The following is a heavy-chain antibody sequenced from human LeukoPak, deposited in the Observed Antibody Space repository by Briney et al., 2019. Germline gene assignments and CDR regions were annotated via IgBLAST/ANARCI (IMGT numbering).Heavy chain of an antibody. Sequence: PGGSLRPSCAASGFTFSSYNMNWIRQAPGKGLEWVAVISYDGSNKYYADSVKGRFTISRDNSKNTLYLQMNSLRAEDTAVYYCAKDLSAAGTGDYWGQGTLVTVSS. J-gene: IGHJ4*02. V-gene: IGHV3-30*18. D-gene: IGHD6-13*01. CDR3: AKDLSAAGTGDY. CDR2: ISYDGSNK. CDR1: GFTFSSYN.